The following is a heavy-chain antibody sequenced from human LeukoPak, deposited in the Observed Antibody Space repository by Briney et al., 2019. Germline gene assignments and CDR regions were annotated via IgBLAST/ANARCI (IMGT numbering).Heavy chain of an antibody. J-gene: IGHJ4*02. D-gene: IGHD4-17*01. CDR3: ARAPTVTFFDY. CDR2: IYYSGST. CDR1: GGSISSYY. V-gene: IGHV4-59*08. Sequence: SETLSLTCTVSGGSISSYYWSWIRQPPGKGLEWIGYIYYSGSTNYNPSLKSRVTISVDTSKNQFSLKLSSVTAADTAVYYCARAPTVTFFDYWGQGTLVTVSS.